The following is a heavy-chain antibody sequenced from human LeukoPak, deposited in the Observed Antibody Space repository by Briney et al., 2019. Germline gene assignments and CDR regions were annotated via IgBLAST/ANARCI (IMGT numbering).Heavy chain of an antibody. CDR2: IYYSGST. CDR1: GGSISSSSYY. CDR3: ARAIAAAVPAYFQH. V-gene: IGHV4-39*07. J-gene: IGHJ1*01. D-gene: IGHD6-13*01. Sequence: MASETLSLTCTVSGGSISSSSYYWGWIRQPPGKGLEWIGSIYYSGSTYYNPSLKSRVTISVDTSKNQFSLKLSSVTAADTAVYYCARAIAAAVPAYFQHWGQGTLVTVSS.